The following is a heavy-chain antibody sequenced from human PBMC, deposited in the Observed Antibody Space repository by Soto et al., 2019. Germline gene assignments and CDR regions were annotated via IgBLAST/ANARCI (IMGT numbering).Heavy chain of an antibody. D-gene: IGHD6-13*01. Sequence: QVQLQESGPGLVKPSQTLSLTCTVSGASISSGSHYWSWIRQHPGKGLEWIGQIFYSGRTYYNPSRRSRATSSGDSPKAPLALKLTSGTAALTPVYYCARAAAGARYYFYGMDVWGQGATVSVSS. CDR3: ARAAAGARYYFYGMDV. J-gene: IGHJ6*02. V-gene: IGHV4-31*03. CDR2: IFYSGRT. CDR1: GASISSGSHY.